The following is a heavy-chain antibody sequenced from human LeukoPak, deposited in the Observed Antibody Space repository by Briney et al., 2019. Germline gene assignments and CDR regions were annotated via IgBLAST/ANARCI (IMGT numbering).Heavy chain of an antibody. Sequence: GGTLRLSCAASGFTFSSYGMSWVRQAPGKGLEWVSGISWNSGSIGYADSVKGRFTISRDNAKNSLYLQMNSLRAEDTALYYCAKDASGYPANWFDPWGQGTLVTVSS. CDR2: ISWNSGSI. CDR3: AKDASGYPANWFDP. CDR1: GFTFSSYG. J-gene: IGHJ5*02. V-gene: IGHV3-9*01. D-gene: IGHD2-15*01.